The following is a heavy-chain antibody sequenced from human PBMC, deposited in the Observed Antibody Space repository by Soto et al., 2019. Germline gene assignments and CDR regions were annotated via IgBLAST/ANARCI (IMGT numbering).Heavy chain of an antibody. CDR1: GFNFSDYY. D-gene: IGHD1-26*01. J-gene: IGHJ4*02. V-gene: IGHV3-11*01. CDR3: ARDNAPFSGSHVDY. Sequence: QVQVAESGGGLVKPGGSLRLSCAASGFNFSDYYMSWIRQAPGKGLEWVSKISSGGDNIYYADSVKGRFTISRDNAKSTLYLQMNSLRAEDSAVYYCARDNAPFSGSHVDYWGQGTLVTVSS. CDR2: ISSGGDNI.